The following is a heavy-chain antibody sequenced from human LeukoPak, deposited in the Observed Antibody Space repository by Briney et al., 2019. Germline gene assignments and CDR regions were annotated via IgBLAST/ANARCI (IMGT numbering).Heavy chain of an antibody. Sequence: GGSLRLSCVASGFTFSNYWMQWVRKAPGEGLEWVANIKQDGGEKYYVDSVKGRFTISRDNAKDSLYLQMNSLRAEDTAVYYCARRYFDYWGQGTLVTVSS. J-gene: IGHJ4*02. V-gene: IGHV3-7*03. CDR1: GFTFSNYW. CDR2: IKQDGGEK. CDR3: ARRYFDY.